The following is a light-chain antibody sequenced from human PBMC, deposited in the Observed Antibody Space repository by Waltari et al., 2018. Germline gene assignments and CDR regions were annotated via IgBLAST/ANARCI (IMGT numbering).Light chain of an antibody. J-gene: IGKJ5*01. CDR3: HQYNSYPIT. Sequence: DIQMTQSPSTLSASVGDRVTITCRASQSISSWLAWYQHQVGKAPKLLIYKASSLKSGVASRFSGGGSGTEFTLTISSLQHDDFATYYCHQYNSYPITFGQGTRLETK. CDR1: QSISSW. CDR2: KAS. V-gene: IGKV1-5*03.